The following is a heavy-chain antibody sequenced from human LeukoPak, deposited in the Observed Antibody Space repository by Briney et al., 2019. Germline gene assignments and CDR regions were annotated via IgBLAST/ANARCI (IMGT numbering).Heavy chain of an antibody. D-gene: IGHD4-17*01. J-gene: IGHJ6*02. CDR2: LYSGGNT. CDR3: ARSSTVTNYGMDV. Sequence: PGGSLRLSCVVSGFTVSSNYMSWVRQAPGKGLEWVSVLYSGGNTYHADSVKGRFTISRDNSKNTLYLQMNSLRSEDTAVYYCARSSTVTNYGMDVWGQGTTVTVSS. CDR1: GFTVSSNY. V-gene: IGHV3-53*05.